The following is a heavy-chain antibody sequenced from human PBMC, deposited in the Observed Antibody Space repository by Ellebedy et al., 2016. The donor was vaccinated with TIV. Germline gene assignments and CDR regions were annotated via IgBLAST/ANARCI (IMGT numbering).Heavy chain of an antibody. CDR3: VRDRMGATYTFDM. Sequence: PGGSLRLSCAASGFTFSRYWMHWVRQAPGKGLVWVSRIKSDGTGISYADSVKGRFTISRDIARNTLFLQMDSLRAEDTAVYYCVRDRMGATYTFDMWGQGTMVTVSS. CDR2: IKSDGTGI. J-gene: IGHJ3*02. D-gene: IGHD2-21*01. V-gene: IGHV3-74*01. CDR1: GFTFSRYW.